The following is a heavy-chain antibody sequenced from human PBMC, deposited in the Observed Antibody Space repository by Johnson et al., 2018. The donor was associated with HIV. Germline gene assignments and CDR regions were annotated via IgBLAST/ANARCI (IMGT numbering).Heavy chain of an antibody. J-gene: IGHJ3*02. D-gene: IGHD1-26*01. Sequence: QVQLVEYGGGLVKPGGSLRLSCAASGFTFSDYYMSWIRQAPGKGLEWVAFIRFDGSNNYYADSVKGRFTISRENAKNSLYLQMNSLRAGDTALYYCARDRTVGIYPRAFDIWGQGTMVTVSS. CDR2: IRFDGSNN. CDR3: ARDRTVGIYPRAFDI. CDR1: GFTFSDYY. V-gene: IGHV3-11*01.